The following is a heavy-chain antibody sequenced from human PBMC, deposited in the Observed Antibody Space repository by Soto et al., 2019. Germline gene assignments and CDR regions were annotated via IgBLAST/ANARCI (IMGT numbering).Heavy chain of an antibody. CDR2: IYYSGST. CDR1: GGSISSGDYY. V-gene: IGHV4-30-4*01. D-gene: IGHD3-16*01. J-gene: IGHJ6*02. CDR3: ARGPGRQRFYYYYGMDV. Sequence: SETLSLTCTVSGGSISSGDYYWSWIRQPPGKGLEWIGYIYYSGSTYYNPSLKSRVTISVDTSKNQFSLKLSSVTAADTAVYYCARGPGRQRFYYYYGMDVWGQGTTVTVSS.